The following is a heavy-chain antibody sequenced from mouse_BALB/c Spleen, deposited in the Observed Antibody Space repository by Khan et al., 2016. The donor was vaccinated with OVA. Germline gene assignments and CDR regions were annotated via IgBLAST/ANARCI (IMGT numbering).Heavy chain of an antibody. J-gene: IGHJ3*01. CDR3: ARSTYTYAFAY. CDR2: IIYSGYT. D-gene: IGHD2-14*01. Sequence: EVQLQESGPSLVQPSQTLSLTCSVTGDSITSGYWSWIRKFPGNKLEYMGYIIYSGYTYYNPSLISRISIIRNTSKNHYYLQLNSVTTEDTASYYCARSTYTYAFAYWGQGTLVTVS. V-gene: IGHV3-8*02. CDR1: GDSITSGY.